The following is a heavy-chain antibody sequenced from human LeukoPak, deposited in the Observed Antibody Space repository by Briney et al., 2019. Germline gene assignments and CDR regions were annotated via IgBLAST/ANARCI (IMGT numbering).Heavy chain of an antibody. CDR3: VSASSAYFFFDC. CDR1: GFSFTSYA. Sequence: GGSLRLSCAASGFSFTSYAMTWVRQAPGKRLESVSIISTSGGSTFYADSVKGRFTISRDNSKNTLYLQMNSLRAEDTAVYYCVSASSAYFFFDCWGQGTLVTVSS. CDR2: ISTSGGST. V-gene: IGHV3-23*01. D-gene: IGHD3-22*01. J-gene: IGHJ4*02.